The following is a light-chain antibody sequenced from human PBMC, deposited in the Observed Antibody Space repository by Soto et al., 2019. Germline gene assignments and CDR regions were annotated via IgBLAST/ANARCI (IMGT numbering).Light chain of an antibody. CDR2: GAS. J-gene: IGKJ5*01. CDR3: QQYNNWPPVT. CDR1: QSVSNN. Sequence: EIVMTQSPVTLSVSPGERVTLSCRASQSVSNNLAWYQQKSGQAPRLLIYGASTRVTGIPARFSGSGSGTDFTPTNSSLQSEDFAIYYCQQYNNWPPVTFGQGTRLDIK. V-gene: IGKV3-15*01.